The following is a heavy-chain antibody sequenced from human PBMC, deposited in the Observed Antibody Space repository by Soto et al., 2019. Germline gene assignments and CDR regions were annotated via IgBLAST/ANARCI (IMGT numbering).Heavy chain of an antibody. V-gene: IGHV4-30-4*01. CDR1: GGSISSGDYY. CDR2: IYYSGST. J-gene: IGHJ4*02. CDR3: ARVGGFGATTIDY. Sequence: QVQLQESGPGLVKPSQTLSLTCTVSGGSISSGDYYWSWIRQPPGKGLEWIGYIYYSGSTYYNPSLKSRVTLSVHPSKNQFSLKLSSVTAADTAVYYCARVGGFGATTIDYWGQGTLVTVSS. D-gene: IGHD3-10*01.